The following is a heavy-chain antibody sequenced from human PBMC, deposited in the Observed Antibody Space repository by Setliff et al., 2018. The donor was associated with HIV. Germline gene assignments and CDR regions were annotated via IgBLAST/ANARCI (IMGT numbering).Heavy chain of an antibody. J-gene: IGHJ6*02. CDR3: AHSIPEDCNSSSWYKFYYGMDV. Sequence: SPPKLVNPSPTLTLTCTFTGFSLSTRGMCVSWIRQPPGKALEWLARIDWDDDKYYSPSLKTRLTIFKDTAKNQVVLTMTNMDPVDTGTYYCAHSIPEDCNSSSWYKFYYGMDVWGQGTTVTVSS. V-gene: IGHV2-70*12. D-gene: IGHD6-13*01. CDR2: IDWDDDK. CDR1: GFSLSTRGMC.